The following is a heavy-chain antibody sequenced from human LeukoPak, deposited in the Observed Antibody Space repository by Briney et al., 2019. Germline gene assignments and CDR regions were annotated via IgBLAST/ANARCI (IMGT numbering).Heavy chain of an antibody. CDR1: GYTFTGYY. V-gene: IGHV1-2*02. CDR2: INANTGGT. Sequence: ASVKVSCKASGYTFTGYYMHWVRQAPGQGLEWMGWINANTGGTNYAQKFQGKFTMTRDTSITTVYMELSRLAFDETAVYFCARIGYSSTFDYWGQGTLVTVPS. D-gene: IGHD6-13*01. CDR3: ARIGYSSTFDY. J-gene: IGHJ4*02.